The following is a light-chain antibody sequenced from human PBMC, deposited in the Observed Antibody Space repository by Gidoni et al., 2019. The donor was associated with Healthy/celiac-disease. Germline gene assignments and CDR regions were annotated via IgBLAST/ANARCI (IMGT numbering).Light chain of an antibody. CDR1: QSISSW. CDR2: KAS. V-gene: IGKV1-5*03. Sequence: DIQMTQSPSTLSASVGDRVTITCRASQSISSWLAWYQQKPGKSPKLLSYKASSLESGVPSRFSGSGSVTEFPLTIISLQPDDFATYYCQQYTSYSRTFGQGTKVEIK. J-gene: IGKJ1*01. CDR3: QQYTSYSRT.